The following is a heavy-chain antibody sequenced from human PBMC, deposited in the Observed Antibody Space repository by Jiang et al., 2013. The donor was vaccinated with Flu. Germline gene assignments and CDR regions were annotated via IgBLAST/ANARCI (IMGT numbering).Heavy chain of an antibody. D-gene: IGHD2-2*01. CDR1: GGSISSYY. Sequence: YGPGLVKPSETLSLTCTVSGGSISSYYWSWIRQPPGKGLEWIGYIYYSGSTNYNPSLKSRVTISVDTSKNQFSLKLSSVTAADTAVYYCARVNIVVVPAAKGGLWFDPWGQGTLVTVSS. V-gene: IGHV4-59*01. CDR3: ARVNIVVVPAAKGGLWFDP. J-gene: IGHJ5*02. CDR2: IYYSGST.